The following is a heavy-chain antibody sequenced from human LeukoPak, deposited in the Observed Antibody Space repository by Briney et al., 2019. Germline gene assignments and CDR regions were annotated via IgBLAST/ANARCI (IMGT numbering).Heavy chain of an antibody. CDR2: ISYDGSNK. V-gene: IGHV3-30-3*01. CDR3: ASYSSSCYLVY. D-gene: IGHD6-13*01. CDR1: GFTFSSYA. J-gene: IGHJ4*02. Sequence: GRSLRLSCAASGFTFSSYAMHWVRQAPGKGLEWVAVISYDGSNKYYADSVKGRFTISRDNSKNTLYLQMNSLRAEDTAVYYCASYSSSCYLVYWVQGTLVTVSS.